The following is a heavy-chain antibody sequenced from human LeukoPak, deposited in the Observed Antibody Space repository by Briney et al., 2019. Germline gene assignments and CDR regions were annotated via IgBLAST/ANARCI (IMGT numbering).Heavy chain of an antibody. D-gene: IGHD3-10*01. CDR3: ARAALYGSGSYGDY. Sequence: ASVKVSCKASGGTFSSYAISWVRQAPGQGLEWMGGIIPIFGTANYAQKFQGRVTITADKSTSTAYMELSSLRSEDTAVYYCARAALYGSGSYGDYWGQGTLVTVSS. V-gene: IGHV1-69*06. CDR2: IIPIFGTA. CDR1: GGTFSSYA. J-gene: IGHJ4*02.